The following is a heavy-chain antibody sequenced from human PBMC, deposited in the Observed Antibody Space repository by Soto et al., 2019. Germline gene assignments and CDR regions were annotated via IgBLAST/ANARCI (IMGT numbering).Heavy chain of an antibody. CDR3: ATPGGSYDSSGYFDF. Sequence: ASVKVSCKASGYTFTSYAMHWVRQAPGQRLEWMGWIHAGNGNTKYSQKFQGRVTITRDTSASTAYMELSSLTSEDTAVYYCATPGGSYDSSGYFDFWGQGTLVTSPQ. CDR1: GYTFTSYA. V-gene: IGHV1-3*01. J-gene: IGHJ4*02. CDR2: IHAGNGNT. D-gene: IGHD3-22*01.